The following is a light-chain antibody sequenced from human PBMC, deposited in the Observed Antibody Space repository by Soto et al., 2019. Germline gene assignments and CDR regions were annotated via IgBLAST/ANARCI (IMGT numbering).Light chain of an antibody. CDR3: QQYNKWPLT. CDR1: QSVSSN. V-gene: IGKV3-15*01. Sequence: EIVMTQSPATLSVSPGERATLSCRASQSVSSNLAWYQQKPGQAPRLLIYGASTRATGIPARFSGSGSGTEFSLTISSLQSEDFAVYYCQQYNKWPLTFGGGTQAELK. CDR2: GAS. J-gene: IGKJ4*01.